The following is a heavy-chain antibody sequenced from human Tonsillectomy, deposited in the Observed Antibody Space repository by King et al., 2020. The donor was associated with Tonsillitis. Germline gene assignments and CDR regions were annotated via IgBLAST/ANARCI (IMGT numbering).Heavy chain of an antibody. J-gene: IGHJ4*02. D-gene: IGHD6-19*01. Sequence: QLVQSGAEVKKPGASVKVSCKGSDYIFTSYGITWLRQAPGQGLEWMGWTSDYNGNTKYAQKFQGRVTMTTDTSTSTAYMELRSLRSDDTAVYYCARDWVSSGWPDGRGFYDYWGQGTLVTVSS. CDR2: TSDYNGNT. CDR3: ARDWVSSGWPDGRGFYDY. V-gene: IGHV1-18*04. CDR1: DYIFTSYG.